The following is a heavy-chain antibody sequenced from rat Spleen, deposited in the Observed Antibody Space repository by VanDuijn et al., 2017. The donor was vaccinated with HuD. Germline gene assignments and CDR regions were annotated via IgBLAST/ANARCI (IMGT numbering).Heavy chain of an antibody. V-gene: IGHV1-43*01. CDR1: GYTFTSYY. Sequence: QVQLQQSGAELAKPGSSVKISCKTSGYTFTSYYISWVKQTTGQGLEYIGYINPASGSINYNEKFKGKATLTVDKSSSTAIIQLSSLTPDDSAVYSCARERFTVADPFPYWGQGTLVTVSS. CDR2: INPASGSI. CDR3: ARERFTVADPFPY. J-gene: IGHJ3*01. D-gene: IGHD1-8*01.